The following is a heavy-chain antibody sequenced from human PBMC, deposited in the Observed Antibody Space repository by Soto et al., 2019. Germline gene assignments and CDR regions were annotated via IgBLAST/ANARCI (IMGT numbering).Heavy chain of an antibody. V-gene: IGHV4-39*01. J-gene: IGHJ6*02. CDR1: GGSISSGDYY. Sequence: SETLSLTCTVSGGSISSGDYYWSWIRQPPGKGLEWIGSIYYSGSTYYNPSLKSRVTISVDTSKNQFSLKLSSVTAADTAVYYCARHAVDYYDSSGYYLENYGMDVWGQGTTVTVSS. D-gene: IGHD3-22*01. CDR3: ARHAVDYYDSSGYYLENYGMDV. CDR2: IYYSGST.